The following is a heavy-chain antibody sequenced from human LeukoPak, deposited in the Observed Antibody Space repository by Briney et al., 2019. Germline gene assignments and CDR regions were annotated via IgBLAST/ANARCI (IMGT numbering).Heavy chain of an antibody. CDR1: GGSISRYY. CDR3: ARGRFLDAFDI. J-gene: IGHJ3*02. V-gene: IGHV4-59*01. CDR2: IYYSGST. Sequence: SETLSLTCTVSGGSISRYYWSWIRQPPGKGLEWIGYIYYSGSTKYKPSLQSRVTISVDTSKNQFSLKLSSVTAADTAVYYCARGRFLDAFDIWGQGTMVTVSS. D-gene: IGHD3-3*01.